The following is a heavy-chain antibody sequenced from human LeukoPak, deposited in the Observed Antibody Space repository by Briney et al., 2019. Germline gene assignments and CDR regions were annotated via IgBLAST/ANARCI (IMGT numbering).Heavy chain of an antibody. CDR1: GGSISSSSYY. D-gene: IGHD3-9*01. J-gene: IGHJ4*02. Sequence: TSETLSLTCTVSGGSISSSSYYWGWIRQPPGKGLEWIGRIYYSGSTYCNPSLKSRVTISVDTSKNQFSLKLSSVTAADTAVYYCARRTRYFDWSYDYWGQGTLVTVSS. CDR2: IYYSGST. V-gene: IGHV4-39*01. CDR3: ARRTRYFDWSYDY.